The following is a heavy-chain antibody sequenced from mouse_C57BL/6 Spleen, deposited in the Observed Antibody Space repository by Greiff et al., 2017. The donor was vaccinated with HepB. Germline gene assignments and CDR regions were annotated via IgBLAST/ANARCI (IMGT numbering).Heavy chain of an antibody. CDR3: PYYYGSRRGYFDS. CDR1: GYTFTDYE. J-gene: IGHJ2*01. D-gene: IGHD1-1*01. Sequence: VQLQQSGAELVRPGASVTLSCKASGYTFTDYEMHWVKQTPVHGLEWIGAIDPETGGTAYNQKFKGKAILTADKSSSTAYMELRSLTSEDSAVYYCPYYYGSRRGYFDSWGQGTTLTVSS. V-gene: IGHV1-15*01. CDR2: IDPETGGT.